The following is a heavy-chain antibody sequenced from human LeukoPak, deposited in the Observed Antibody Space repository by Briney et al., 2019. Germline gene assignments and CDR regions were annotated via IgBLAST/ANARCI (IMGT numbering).Heavy chain of an antibody. CDR2: MNPNSGNT. D-gene: IGHD3-22*01. CDR1: GYTFTSYD. Sequence: ASVKASCKASGYTFTSYDINWVRQATGQGLEWMGWMNPNSGNTGYAQKFQGRVTMTRNTSISTAYMELSSLRSEGTAVYYCARGRGRYYDSSGYKRDYFDYWGQGTLVTVSS. J-gene: IGHJ4*02. V-gene: IGHV1-8*01. CDR3: ARGRGRYYDSSGYKRDYFDY.